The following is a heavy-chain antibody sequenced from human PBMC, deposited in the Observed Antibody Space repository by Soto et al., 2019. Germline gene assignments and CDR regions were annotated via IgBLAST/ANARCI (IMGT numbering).Heavy chain of an antibody. Sequence: GGSLRLSCAASGFTFSSYGMHWVRQAPGKGLEWVAVIWYDGSNKYYADYVKGRFTISRDNSKNTLYLQMNSLRAEETAVYYCARDLVVNSYYYGSGTNWFDPWGQGTLVTVSS. CDR2: IWYDGSNK. J-gene: IGHJ5*02. D-gene: IGHD3-10*01. CDR3: ARDLVVNSYYYGSGTNWFDP. CDR1: GFTFSSYG. V-gene: IGHV3-33*01.